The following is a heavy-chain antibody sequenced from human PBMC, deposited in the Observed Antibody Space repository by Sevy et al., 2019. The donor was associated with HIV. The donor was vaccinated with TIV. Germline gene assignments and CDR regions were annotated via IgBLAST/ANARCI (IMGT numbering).Heavy chain of an antibody. CDR3: ARPPGYGGNSGAFDI. CDR2: INHSGRT. J-gene: IGHJ3*02. CDR1: GGSFSGYY. D-gene: IGHD2-21*02. Sequence: SETLSLTCAVYGGSFSGYYWSWIRQPPGKGLEWIGEINHSGRTNYNPSLKSRVTISVDTSKNQFSLKLSSVTAADTAVYYCARPPGYGGNSGAFDIWGQGTMVTVSS. V-gene: IGHV4-34*01.